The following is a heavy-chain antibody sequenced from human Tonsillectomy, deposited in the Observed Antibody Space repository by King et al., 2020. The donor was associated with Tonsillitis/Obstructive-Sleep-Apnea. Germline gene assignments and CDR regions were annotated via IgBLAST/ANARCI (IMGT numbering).Heavy chain of an antibody. CDR1: GGSINSSSYY. D-gene: IGHD3-22*01. J-gene: IGHJ5*02. V-gene: IGHV4-39*01. CDR3: ARHLYFYDTSGYSQFDP. CDR2: IYYTGTT. Sequence: QLQESGPGLVKPSETLSLTCTVSGGSINSSSYYWGWVRQPPGKGLEWIGSIYYTGTTSYNPSLKSRVTIYVDTFKKQFSLKLSSVTAADTAVYYCARHLYFYDTSGYSQFDPWGQGTLVTVSS.